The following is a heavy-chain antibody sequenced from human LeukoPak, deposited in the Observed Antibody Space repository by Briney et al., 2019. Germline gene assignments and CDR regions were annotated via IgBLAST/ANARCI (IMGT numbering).Heavy chain of an antibody. CDR3: RCSSTSLDY. CDR1: GFTFSGYW. D-gene: IGHD2-2*01. J-gene: IGHJ4*02. V-gene: IGHV3-7*01. CDR2: IDEDGSAK. Sequence: GGSLRLSCAASGFTFSGYWMTWLRQAPGKGLEWVANIDEDGSAKYYLGSVKGRFTISRDNAQNSLYLQMNSLRAEDTAVYYCRCSSTSLDYWGQGTLVTVSS.